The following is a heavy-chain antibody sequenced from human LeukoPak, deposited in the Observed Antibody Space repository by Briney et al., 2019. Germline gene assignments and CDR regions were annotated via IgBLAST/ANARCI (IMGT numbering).Heavy chain of an antibody. J-gene: IGHJ5*02. CDR2: ISAYNGST. CDR3: ARDARKFIAAAGHYWFDP. D-gene: IGHD6-13*01. Sequence: GASVKVSCKASGYTFTSYGISWVRQAPGQGLEWMGWISAYNGSTNYAQKLQGRVTMTTDTSTSTAYMELRSLRSDDTAVYYCARDARKFIAAAGHYWFDPWGQGTLVTVSS. V-gene: IGHV1-18*01. CDR1: GYTFTSYG.